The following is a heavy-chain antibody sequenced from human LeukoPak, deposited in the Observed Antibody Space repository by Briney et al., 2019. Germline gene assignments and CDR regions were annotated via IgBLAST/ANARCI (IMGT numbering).Heavy chain of an antibody. J-gene: IGHJ4*02. CDR3: ARGATMVRGVRAYYFDY. CDR2: ISNSGSTI. V-gene: IGHV3-48*04. Sequence: PGGSLRLSCAASGFTFSSYGMHWVRQAPGKGLEWVSYISNSGSTIYYADSVKGRFTISRDNAKNSLYLQMNSLRAEDTAVYYCARGATMVRGVRAYYFDYWGQGTLVTVSS. CDR1: GFTFSSYG. D-gene: IGHD3-10*01.